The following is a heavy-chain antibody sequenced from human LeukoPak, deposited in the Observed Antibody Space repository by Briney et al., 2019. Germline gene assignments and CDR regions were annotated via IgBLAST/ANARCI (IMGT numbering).Heavy chain of an antibody. Sequence: PSETLSLTCTVSGGSISSGGYYWSWIRQPPGKGRGWIGYIYHSGSTYYNASLKSLATISVNRSKNLFSLKLSSGAAADTAVYSCAKGVVVINRRVPPYLDYWGQGTLVTVSS. J-gene: IGHJ4*02. D-gene: IGHD3-22*01. CDR1: GGSISSGGYY. CDR3: AKGVVVINRRVPPYLDY. CDR2: IYHSGST. V-gene: IGHV4-30-2*01.